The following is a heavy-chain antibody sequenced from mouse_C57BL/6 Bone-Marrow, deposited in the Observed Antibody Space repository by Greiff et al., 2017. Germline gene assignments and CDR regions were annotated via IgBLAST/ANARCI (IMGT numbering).Heavy chain of an antibody. CDR1: GYTFTSYW. Sequence: VQLQQSGTVLARPGASVKMSCKTSGYTFTSYWMHWVKQRPGQGLEWIGAIYPGNSDTSYKQKFKGKAKLTAVTSASTAYMELSSLTNEDSAVYYCTGYYGSSYGYFDVWGTGTTVTVSS. J-gene: IGHJ1*03. V-gene: IGHV1-5*01. CDR2: IYPGNSDT. CDR3: TGYYGSSYGYFDV. D-gene: IGHD1-1*01.